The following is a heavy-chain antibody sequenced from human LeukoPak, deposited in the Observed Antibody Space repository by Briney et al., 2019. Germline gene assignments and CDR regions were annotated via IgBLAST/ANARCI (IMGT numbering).Heavy chain of an antibody. CDR2: INHNGNVN. CDR3: ARGGGLDV. J-gene: IGHJ6*02. V-gene: IGHV3-7*03. D-gene: IGHD3-16*01. Sequence: PGGSLRLSCAASGFSISTSAVHWARQAPGKGLEWVASINHNGNVNYYVDSVKGRFTISRDNAKNSLYLQMSNLRAEDTAVYFCARGGGLDVWGQGATVTVSS. CDR1: GFSISTSA.